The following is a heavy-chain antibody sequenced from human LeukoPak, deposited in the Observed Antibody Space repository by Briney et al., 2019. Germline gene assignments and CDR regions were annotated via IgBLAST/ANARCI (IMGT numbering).Heavy chain of an antibody. CDR1: GFTFSNAW. CDR3: TTEHYDFWSGPGDYFDY. Sequence: GGSLRLSCAASGFTFSNAWMSWVRQAPGKGLEWVGRIKSKTDGGTTDYAAPVKGRFTISRDDSKNTLYLQMNSLKTEDTAVYYCTTEHYDFWSGPGDYFDYWGQGTLVTVSS. D-gene: IGHD3-3*01. J-gene: IGHJ4*02. CDR2: IKSKTDGGTT. V-gene: IGHV3-15*01.